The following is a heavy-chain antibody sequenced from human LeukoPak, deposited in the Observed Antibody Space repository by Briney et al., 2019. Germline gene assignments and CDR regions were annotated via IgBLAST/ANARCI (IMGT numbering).Heavy chain of an antibody. CDR2: INPSGGST. D-gene: IGHD6-13*01. V-gene: IGHV1-46*01. J-gene: IGHJ6*03. Sequence: ASVKVSCKASGYTFTSYYMHWVRQAPGQGLEWMGIINPSGGSTSYAQKFQGRVTMTRDMSTSTVYMELSSLRSEDTAVYYCARGRIAAAGLGYYYYYYYMDVWGKGTTVTVSS. CDR1: GYTFTSYY. CDR3: ARGRIAAAGLGYYYYYYYMDV.